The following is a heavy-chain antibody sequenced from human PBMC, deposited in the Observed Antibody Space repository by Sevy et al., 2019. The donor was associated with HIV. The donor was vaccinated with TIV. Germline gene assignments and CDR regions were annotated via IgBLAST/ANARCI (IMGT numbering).Heavy chain of an antibody. CDR3: ARVEYSGSYHADY. CDR1: GFTVSSNY. D-gene: IGHD1-26*01. V-gene: IGHV3-53*01. Sequence: GGSLRLSCAASGFTVSSNYMSWVRQAPGKGLEWVSVIYSGGSTYYADSVKGRFTISRDNSKNTLYLQMNRLRAEDTAVYYCARVEYSGSYHADYWGQGTLVTVSS. CDR2: IYSGGST. J-gene: IGHJ4*02.